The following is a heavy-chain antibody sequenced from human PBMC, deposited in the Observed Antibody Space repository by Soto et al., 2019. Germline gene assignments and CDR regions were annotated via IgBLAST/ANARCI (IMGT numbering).Heavy chain of an antibody. CDR3: ARESEDLPSNFDY. J-gene: IGHJ4*02. Sequence: EVQLVESGGGLVKPGGSLRLSCAASGFTFTRYSMNWVRQAPGKGLEWVSSISSTTNYIYYADSMKGRFTVSRDNAKNSVYLEMNSQSTEDTAVYYCARESEDLPSNFDYWGQGTLVTVSS. CDR2: ISSTTNYI. CDR1: GFTFTRYS. V-gene: IGHV3-21*01.